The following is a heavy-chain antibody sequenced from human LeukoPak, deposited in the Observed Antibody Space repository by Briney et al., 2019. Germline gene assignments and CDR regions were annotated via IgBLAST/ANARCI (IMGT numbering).Heavy chain of an antibody. CDR1: GDSISSSYYY. V-gene: IGHV4-39*02. CDR3: AREVPVSLRFLEWENFDS. D-gene: IGHD3-3*01. J-gene: IGHJ4*02. CDR2: IYYSGST. Sequence: SETLSLTCTVSGDSISSSYYYWGWIRQPPGKGLEWIGSIYYSGSTYYSPSLKSRVSLSVDTSKNQFSLKLTSVTAADTAVYFCAREVPVSLRFLEWENFDSWGQGALVTVSS.